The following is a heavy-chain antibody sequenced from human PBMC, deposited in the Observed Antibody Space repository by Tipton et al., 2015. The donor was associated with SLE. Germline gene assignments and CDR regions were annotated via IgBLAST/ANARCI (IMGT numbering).Heavy chain of an antibody. CDR3: ARVGDEAAAALGY. CDR2: IYTSGST. V-gene: IGHV4-61*02. Sequence: LRLSCTVSGGSISSGSYYWSWIRQPAGKGLEWIGRIYTSGSTNYNPSLKSRVTISVDTSKNQFSLKLSSVTAADTAVYYCARVGDEAAAALGYWGQGTLVTVSS. J-gene: IGHJ4*02. D-gene: IGHD6-13*01. CDR1: GGSISSGSYY.